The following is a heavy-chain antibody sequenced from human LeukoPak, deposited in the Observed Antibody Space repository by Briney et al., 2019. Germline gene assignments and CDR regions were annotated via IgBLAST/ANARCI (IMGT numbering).Heavy chain of an antibody. CDR3: ARRRDCGGDCYSLRELDAFDI. V-gene: IGHV3-11*01. J-gene: IGHJ3*02. CDR2: VSSRGSTI. D-gene: IGHD2-21*02. Sequence: PGGSLRLSRSASGFTFSDYYISWIPRATGKGLERVQYVSSRGSTIYYADSVKGRLTISRDNAKNSLYLQMNSLRAEDTAVYYCARRRDCGGDCYSLRELDAFDIWGQGTMVTVSS. CDR1: GFTFSDYY.